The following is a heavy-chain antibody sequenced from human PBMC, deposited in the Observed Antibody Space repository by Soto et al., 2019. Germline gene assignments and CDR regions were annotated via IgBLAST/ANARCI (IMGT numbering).Heavy chain of an antibody. V-gene: IGHV6-1*01. CDR2: TYYRSKWYN. D-gene: IGHD2-2*01. CDR3: ARLVGNSWLDS. J-gene: IGHJ5*01. Sequence: SKTLSLTCAISGDSVSTNSATWDWIRQSLSRGLEWLGRTYYRSKWYNDYAVSVKGRITINPDTSNNQFSLQLNSVTPDDTAVYYCARLVGNSWLDSWGQGTLVTVSS. CDR1: GDSVSTNSAT.